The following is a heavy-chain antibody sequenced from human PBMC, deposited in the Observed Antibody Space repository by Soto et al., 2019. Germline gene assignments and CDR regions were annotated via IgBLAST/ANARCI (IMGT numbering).Heavy chain of an antibody. CDR1: GYSFTSYW. D-gene: IGHD6-13*01. CDR2: IYPGDSDT. Sequence: GESLKISCKGSGYSFTSYWIGWVRQMPGKGLEWMGIIYPGDSDTRYSPSFQGQVTISADKSISTAYLQWSSLKASDTAMYYCARLVAAASYYYYGMDGWGQGTTVTVAS. J-gene: IGHJ6*02. CDR3: ARLVAAASYYYYGMDG. V-gene: IGHV5-51*01.